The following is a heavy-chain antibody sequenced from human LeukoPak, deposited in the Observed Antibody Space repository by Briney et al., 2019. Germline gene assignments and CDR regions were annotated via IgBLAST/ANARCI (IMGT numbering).Heavy chain of an antibody. D-gene: IGHD4-17*01. J-gene: IGHJ4*02. CDR2: ISVYSGDT. V-gene: IGHV1-18*01. Sequence: ASVKVSCKASGYNFTNYGISWVRQAPGHGLEWMGWISVYSGDTNYAHKLQDRVTMTTDTSTSTAFMELRGLRSDDTAFYYCARAPSFGDYGGDYWGQGTLVTVSS. CDR3: ARAPSFGDYGGDY. CDR1: GYNFTNYG.